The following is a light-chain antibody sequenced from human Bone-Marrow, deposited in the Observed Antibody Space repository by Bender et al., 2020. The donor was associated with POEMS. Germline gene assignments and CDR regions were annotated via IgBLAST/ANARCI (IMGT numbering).Light chain of an antibody. CDR1: SSNIGAGYD. V-gene: IGLV1-50*01. Sequence: QSVLTQPPSVSGAPGQRVTISCTGSSSNIGAGYDVHWYQQLLGTAPKLLIFGSRNRPSGVPDRFSGSKSGTSASLAITGLQSDDEAIYFCVAWDASLNGWVFGGGTKLTVL. J-gene: IGLJ3*02. CDR2: GSR. CDR3: VAWDASLNGWV.